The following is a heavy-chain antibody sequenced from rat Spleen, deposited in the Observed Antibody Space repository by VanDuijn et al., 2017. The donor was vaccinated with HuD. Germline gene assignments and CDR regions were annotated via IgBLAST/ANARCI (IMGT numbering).Heavy chain of an antibody. CDR1: GFTFNNYW. CDR3: ARHNVTTGDYFDY. D-gene: IGHD1-10*01. J-gene: IGHJ2*01. Sequence: EVQLVESGGGLVQPGGSLKLSCVASGFTFNNYWMTWIRQAPGKGLEWIATITSVGGITYYPDSVKGRFTISRDNAKTTLYLQMDSLRSEDTATYYCARHNVTTGDYFDYWGQGVMVTVSS. V-gene: IGHV5-31*01. CDR2: ITSVGGIT.